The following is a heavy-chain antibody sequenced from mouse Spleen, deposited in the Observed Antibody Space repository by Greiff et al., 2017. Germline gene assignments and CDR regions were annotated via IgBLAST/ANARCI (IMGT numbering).Heavy chain of an antibody. J-gene: IGHJ1*01. CDR3: ARGNYGHWYFDV. V-gene: IGHV1-54*01. D-gene: IGHD1-2*01. CDR1: GYAFTNYL. Sequence: VQLQQSGAELVRPGTSVKVSCKASGYAFTNYLIEWVKQRPGQGFEWIGVINPGSGGTNYNEKFKGKATLTADKSSSTAYMQLSSLTSEDSAVYFCARGNYGHWYFDVWGAGTTVTVSS. CDR2: INPGSGGT.